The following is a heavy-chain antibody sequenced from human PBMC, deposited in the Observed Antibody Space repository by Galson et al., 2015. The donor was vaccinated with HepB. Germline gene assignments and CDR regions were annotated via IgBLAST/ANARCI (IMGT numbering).Heavy chain of an antibody. CDR2: MNPNSGNT. D-gene: IGHD2-2*02. V-gene: IGHV1-8*01. Sequence: SVKVSCKASGYTFTSYDINWVRQATGQGLEWMGWMNPNSGNTGYAQKFQGRVTMTRNTSISTAYMELSSLRSEDTAVYYCARGGYCSSTSCYSNDAFDIWGQGTVVTVPS. CDR3: ARGGYCSSTSCYSNDAFDI. J-gene: IGHJ3*02. CDR1: GYTFTSYD.